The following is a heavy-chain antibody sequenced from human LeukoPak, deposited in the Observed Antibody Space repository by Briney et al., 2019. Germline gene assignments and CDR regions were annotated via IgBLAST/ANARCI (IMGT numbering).Heavy chain of an antibody. Sequence: GGSLRLSCAASGFTFSSYSMHWVRQAPEKGLQWVSYITGSSTTIYYADSVKGRFTISRDNAKNSLFLQMNSLRAEDTAVYYCARAHGNAFDIWGQGTMVTVSS. CDR1: GFTFSSYS. CDR2: ITGSSTTI. V-gene: IGHV3-48*01. CDR3: ARAHGNAFDI. J-gene: IGHJ3*02.